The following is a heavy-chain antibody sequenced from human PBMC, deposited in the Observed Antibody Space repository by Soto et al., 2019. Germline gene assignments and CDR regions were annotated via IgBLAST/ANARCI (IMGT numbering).Heavy chain of an antibody. D-gene: IGHD2-15*01. CDR2: IYYSGST. CDR1: GGSISSYY. CDR3: ARDSAYCSGGSCYLNWFDP. V-gene: IGHV4-59*01. J-gene: IGHJ5*02. Sequence: PSETLSLTCTVSGGSISSYYWSWIRQPPGKGLEWIGYIYYSGSTNYNPSLKSRVTISVDTSKNQFSLKLSSVTAADTAVYYCARDSAYCSGGSCYLNWFDPWGQGTLVNV.